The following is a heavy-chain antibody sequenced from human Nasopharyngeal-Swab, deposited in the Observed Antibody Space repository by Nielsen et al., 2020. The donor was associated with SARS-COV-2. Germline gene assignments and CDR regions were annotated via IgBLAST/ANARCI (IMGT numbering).Heavy chain of an antibody. J-gene: IGHJ6*02. Sequence: GESLKISCAASGFSSSHYWVHWVRQVPGKGLGWVSRINTDGSSTNYADSVKGRFTISRDNSKNTLYLQMNSLRAEDTAVYYCARDTGSQMDVWGQGTTVTVSS. D-gene: IGHD1-14*01. CDR2: INTDGSST. CDR3: ARDTGSQMDV. V-gene: IGHV3-74*01. CDR1: GFSSSHYW.